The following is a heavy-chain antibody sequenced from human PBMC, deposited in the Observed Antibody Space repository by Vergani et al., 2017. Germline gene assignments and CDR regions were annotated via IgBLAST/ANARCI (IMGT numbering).Heavy chain of an antibody. CDR1: GGSISSHY. CDR3: ARDSGTLGSGWYRFDP. V-gene: IGHV4-59*11. Sequence: QVQLQESGPGLVKPSETLSLTCTVSGGSISSHYWSWIRQPPGKGLEWIGYIYYSGSTTYNPSLKSRVTISVDTSKNQFSLKLSSVTAADTAVYYCARDSGTLGSGWYRFDPWGQGTLVTVSS. J-gene: IGHJ5*02. D-gene: IGHD6-19*01. CDR2: IYYSGST.